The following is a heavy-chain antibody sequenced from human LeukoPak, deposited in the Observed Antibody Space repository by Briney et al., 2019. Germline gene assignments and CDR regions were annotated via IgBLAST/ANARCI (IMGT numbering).Heavy chain of an antibody. D-gene: IGHD6-13*01. CDR3: ARDHRYSSSWYYFDY. Sequence: KASETLSLTCTVSGGSISSGGYYWSWIRQHPGKGLEWIRYIYYSGSTYYNPSLKSRVTISVDTSKNQFSLKLSSVTAADTAVYYCARDHRYSSSWYYFDYWGQGTLVTVSS. CDR2: IYYSGST. V-gene: IGHV4-31*03. CDR1: GGSISSGGYY. J-gene: IGHJ4*02.